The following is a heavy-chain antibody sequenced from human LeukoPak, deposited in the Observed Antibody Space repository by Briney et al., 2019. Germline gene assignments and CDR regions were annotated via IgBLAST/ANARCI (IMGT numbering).Heavy chain of an antibody. Sequence: GGSLRLSCAASGFTFSRYWMSWVRQASGEGPEWLANINEDGSAKFYVDSVRGRLTISRDNAKNSLYLQVNGLRVEDTAIYYCARSAAGLDHWGQGTLVTVSS. CDR1: GFTFSRYW. CDR3: ARSAAGLDH. V-gene: IGHV3-7*01. CDR2: INEDGSAK. J-gene: IGHJ4*02. D-gene: IGHD5-12*01.